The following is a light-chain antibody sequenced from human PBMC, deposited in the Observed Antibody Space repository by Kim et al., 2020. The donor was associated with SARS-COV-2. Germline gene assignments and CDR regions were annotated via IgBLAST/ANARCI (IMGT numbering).Light chain of an antibody. CDR3: QQSYTTRLT. J-gene: IGKJ4*01. V-gene: IGKV1-39*01. CDR2: DTS. CDR1: QSISRY. Sequence: SSVGDRVTITCRASQSISRYLNWYQQRPGKAPKLLIYDTSTLQSGVPSRFSGSGSGTDFTLTTSSLQPEDFATYHCQQSYTTRLTFGGGTKVDIK.